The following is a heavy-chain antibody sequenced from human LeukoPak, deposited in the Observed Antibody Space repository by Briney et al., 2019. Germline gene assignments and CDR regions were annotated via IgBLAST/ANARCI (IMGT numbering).Heavy chain of an antibody. D-gene: IGHD4-17*01. Sequence: PGGSLRLSCAASGFTFSSYWMSWVRQAPGKGLEWVANIKQDGSEKYYVDSVKGRFTISRDNAKNSLYLQMNSLRAEDTAVYYCARHATVSVPDPFDYWGQGTLVTVSS. CDR3: ARHATVSVPDPFDY. V-gene: IGHV3-7*01. J-gene: IGHJ4*02. CDR2: IKQDGSEK. CDR1: GFTFSSYW.